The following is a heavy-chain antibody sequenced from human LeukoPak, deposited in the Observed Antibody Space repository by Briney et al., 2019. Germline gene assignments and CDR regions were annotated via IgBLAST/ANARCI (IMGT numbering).Heavy chain of an antibody. Sequence: PSETLSLTCAVYGGSFSRYYWSWIRQSPGKGLEWIAEIDHRGDTNYNPSVKSRVTISVDTSKNQFSLKVRSLSAACTAVYYCAXGATISETGYFDFWGQGTLVTVSS. CDR1: GGSFSRYY. J-gene: IGHJ4*03. CDR3: AXGATISETGYFDF. D-gene: IGHD5-24*01. CDR2: IDHRGDT. V-gene: IGHV4-34*01.